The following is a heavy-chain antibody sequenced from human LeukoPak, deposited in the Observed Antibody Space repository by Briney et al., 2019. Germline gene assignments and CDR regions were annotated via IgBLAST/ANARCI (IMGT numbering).Heavy chain of an antibody. Sequence: SVKVSCKASGGTFSSYAISWMRQAPGQGLEWMGRIIPIFGTANYAQKFQGRVTITTDESTSTAYMELSSLRSEDTAVYYCARDPAPAGLRFWSGYYTAHFDYWGQGTLVTVSS. J-gene: IGHJ4*02. D-gene: IGHD3-3*01. V-gene: IGHV1-69*05. CDR2: IIPIFGTA. CDR1: GGTFSSYA. CDR3: ARDPAPAGLRFWSGYYTAHFDY.